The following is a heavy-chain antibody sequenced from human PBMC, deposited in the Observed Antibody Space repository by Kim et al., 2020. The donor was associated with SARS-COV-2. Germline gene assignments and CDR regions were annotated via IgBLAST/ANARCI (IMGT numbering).Heavy chain of an antibody. V-gene: IGHV3-23*01. CDR2: IRGNGGSP. J-gene: IGHJ6*03. Sequence: GGSLRLSCVGAGVSFDNYAVTWVRQAPGKGLEWVSTIRGNGGSPYYADSVRGRFTISRDDSKNAVYLQMNRLRVDDTAVYYCAKDQGGCKTTSCSAFYM. CDR1: GVSFDNYA. D-gene: IGHD2-2*01. CDR3: AKDQGGCKTTSCSAFYM.